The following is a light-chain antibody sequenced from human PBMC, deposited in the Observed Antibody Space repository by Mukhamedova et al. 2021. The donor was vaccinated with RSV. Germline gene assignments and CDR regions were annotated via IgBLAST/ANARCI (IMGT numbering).Light chain of an antibody. CDR2: GAS. J-gene: IGKJ4*01. CDR3: QQSYSAPLT. V-gene: IGKV1-39*01. Sequence: WYQRRVHGKVPNLLIYGASSLQNGVPSRFSGSGSGTDFTLTISSLQPEDFVTYYCQQSYSAPLTFGGGTMVEV.